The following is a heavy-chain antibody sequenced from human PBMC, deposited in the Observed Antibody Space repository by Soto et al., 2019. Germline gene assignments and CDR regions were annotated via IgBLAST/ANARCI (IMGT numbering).Heavy chain of an antibody. V-gene: IGHV1-18*01. CDR2: ISTFHGSI. J-gene: IGHJ4*02. CDR1: GYTFTSHG. CDR3: ARFYSSGWPRGYFDY. Sequence: SGGEVKKPGASVKVSCKAAGYTFTSHGISWVRQAPGQGLEWMGWISTFHGSINYAQKFQGRVTMTTDTSTSTAYMELRSLRSDDTAVYYCARFYSSGWPRGYFDYWGQGTPVTVSA. D-gene: IGHD6-19*01.